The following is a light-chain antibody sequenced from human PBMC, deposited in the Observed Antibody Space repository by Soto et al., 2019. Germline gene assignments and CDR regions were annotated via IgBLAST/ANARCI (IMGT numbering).Light chain of an antibody. CDR3: SSYTSGGYV. CDR2: EVS. Sequence: QSALTQPASVSGSPGQSITISCTGNSSDVGGYNYVSWFQQHPGKAPKLMIYEVSNRPSGVSNRFSGSKSGNTASLTISGLQAEDEADYYCSSYTSGGYVFGTGTKLTVL. J-gene: IGLJ1*01. CDR1: SSDVGGYNY. V-gene: IGLV2-14*01.